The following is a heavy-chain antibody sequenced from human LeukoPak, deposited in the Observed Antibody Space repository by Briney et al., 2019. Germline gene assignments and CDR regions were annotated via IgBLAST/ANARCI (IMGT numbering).Heavy chain of an antibody. CDR2: IYSGGST. J-gene: IGHJ3*02. CDR1: GFTVSSNY. D-gene: IGHD6-19*01. CDR3: ARERSVAGIDAFDI. Sequence: GSLRLSCAASGFTVSSNYMSWVRQAPGKGLEWVSVIYSGGSTYYADSVKGRFTISRDNSKNTLYLQMNSLRAEDTAVYYCARERSVAGIDAFDIWGQGTMVTVSS. V-gene: IGHV3-53*01.